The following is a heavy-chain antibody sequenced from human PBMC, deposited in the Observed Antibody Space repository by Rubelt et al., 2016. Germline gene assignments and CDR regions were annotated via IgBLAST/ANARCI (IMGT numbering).Heavy chain of an antibody. CDR1: GYTLTELS. Sequence: QVQLVQSGAEVKKPGASVKVSCKVSGYTLTELSMHWVRQAPGKGLEWMGGFDPEDGETIYAQKFQGRVTMTEETSTDTAYMSLSSLRSEDTAVYYCATRSLWFGEIDRYFDYWGQGTLVTVSS. D-gene: IGHD3-10*01. V-gene: IGHV1-24*01. CDR2: FDPEDGET. CDR3: ATRSLWFGEIDRYFDY. J-gene: IGHJ4*02.